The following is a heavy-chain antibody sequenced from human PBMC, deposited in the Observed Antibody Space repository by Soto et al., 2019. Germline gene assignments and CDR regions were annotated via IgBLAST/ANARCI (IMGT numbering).Heavy chain of an antibody. V-gene: IGHV3-74*01. Sequence: EVQLVESGGGSVQPGGSLRLSCAASGFTFSYYWMHWVRQAPGKGLVWVSRINTDGSGTTYADPVKGRFTISRDNAKNTLYLHMNSLRAEDTAVYYCARDLSALDYWGQGTLVTVSS. CDR1: GFTFSYYW. D-gene: IGHD3-3*02. CDR2: INTDGSGT. J-gene: IGHJ4*02. CDR3: ARDLSALDY.